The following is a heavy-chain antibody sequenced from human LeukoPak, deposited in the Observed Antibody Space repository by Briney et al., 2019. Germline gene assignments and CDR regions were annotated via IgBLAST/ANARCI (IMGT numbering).Heavy chain of an antibody. V-gene: IGHV3-7*01. CDR2: IKQDGSEK. Sequence: GGSLRLSCAASGFTFSSYWMSWVRQAPGKGLEWVANIKQDGSEKYYVDSVKGRFTISRDNARNSLYLQMNSLRAEDTAVYYCARESEDIVVVVAALDPWGQGTLVTVSS. CDR3: ARESEDIVVVVAALDP. CDR1: GFTFSSYW. J-gene: IGHJ5*02. D-gene: IGHD2-15*01.